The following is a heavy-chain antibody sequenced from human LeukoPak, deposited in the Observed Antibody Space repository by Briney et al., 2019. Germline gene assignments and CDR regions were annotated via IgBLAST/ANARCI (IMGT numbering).Heavy chain of an antibody. Sequence: SETLSLTCTVSGGSISSDGYYWSWIRQHPGKGLEWIGYIYYSGSTYYNPSLKSRVTISVDTSKNQFSLKLSSVTAADTAVYYCARIYGSGSYYLYYFDYWGRGTLVTVSS. CDR2: IYYSGST. D-gene: IGHD3-10*01. CDR1: GGSISSDGYY. V-gene: IGHV4-31*03. J-gene: IGHJ4*02. CDR3: ARIYGSGSYYLYYFDY.